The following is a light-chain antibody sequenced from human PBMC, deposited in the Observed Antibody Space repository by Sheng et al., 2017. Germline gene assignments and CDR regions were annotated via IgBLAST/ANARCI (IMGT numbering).Light chain of an antibody. Sequence: DIQMTQSPSSVSASVGDRVTITCRASQPINSWLAWYQQKPGKAPKLLIYAASILQSGVPSRFSGSGSGTDFTLTISSLQPEDFATYYCQQANSFLLLTFGGGTKVEIK. CDR1: QPINSW. J-gene: IGKJ4*01. V-gene: IGKV1-12*01. CDR3: QQANSFLLLT. CDR2: AAS.